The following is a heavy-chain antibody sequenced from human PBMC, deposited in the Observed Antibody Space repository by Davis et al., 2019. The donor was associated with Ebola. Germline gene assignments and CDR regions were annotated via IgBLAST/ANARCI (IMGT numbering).Heavy chain of an antibody. CDR1: GGSISSYY. CDR3: ARRRAYSGYDDY. CDR2: INHSGST. D-gene: IGHD5-12*01. Sequence: MPGGSLRLSCAVSGGSISSYYWSWIRQPPGKGLEWIGEINHSGSTNYNPSLKSRVTISVDTSKNQFSLKLSSVTAADTAVYYCARRRAYSGYDDYWGQGTLVTVSS. J-gene: IGHJ4*02. V-gene: IGHV4-34*01.